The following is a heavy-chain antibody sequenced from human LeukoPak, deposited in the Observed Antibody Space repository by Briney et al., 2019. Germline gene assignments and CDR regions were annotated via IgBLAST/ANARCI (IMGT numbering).Heavy chain of an antibody. CDR3: AREPESLTSESH. D-gene: IGHD3-10*01. CDR1: GGTFTNYI. Sequence: GSSVKVSCKTSGGTFTNYINSWGRQAPGQGQEWVGTIILILDIANYAKKFQGRVAITADTSTSTAYMELSDLGSEDTAVYFCAREPESLTSESHWGQGTLVTVSS. V-gene: IGHV1-69*04. J-gene: IGHJ4*02. CDR2: IILILDIA.